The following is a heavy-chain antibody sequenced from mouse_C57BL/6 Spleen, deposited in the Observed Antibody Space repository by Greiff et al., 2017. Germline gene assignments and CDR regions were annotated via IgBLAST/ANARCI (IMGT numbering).Heavy chain of an antibody. J-gene: IGHJ2*01. CDR2: INPNNGGT. CDR3: AVGEVDY. CDR1: GYTFTDYY. V-gene: IGHV1-26*01. Sequence: VQLQQSGPELVKPGASVKISCKASGYTFTDYYMNWVKQSHGKSLEWIGDINPNNGGTSYNQKFKGKATLTVDKSSSTAYMELRSLTSEDSAVYYCAVGEVDYWGQGTTLTVSS.